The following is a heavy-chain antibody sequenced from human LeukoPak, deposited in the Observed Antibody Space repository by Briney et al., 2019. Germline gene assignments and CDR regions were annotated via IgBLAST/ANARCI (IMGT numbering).Heavy chain of an antibody. Sequence: SVKVSCKASGGTFSSYAISWVRQAPGQGLEWMGGIIPIFGTANYAQKFQGRVTITADESTSTAYMELSSLRSEDKAVYYCARDSEYSGSYWGGAFDIWGQGTMVTVSS. CDR3: ARDSEYSGSYWGGAFDI. CDR1: GGTFSSYA. V-gene: IGHV1-69*13. J-gene: IGHJ3*02. CDR2: IIPIFGTA. D-gene: IGHD1-26*01.